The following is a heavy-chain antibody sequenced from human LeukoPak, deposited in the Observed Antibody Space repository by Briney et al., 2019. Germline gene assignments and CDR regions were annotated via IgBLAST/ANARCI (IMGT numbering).Heavy chain of an antibody. CDR2: ISYSGST. Sequence: SETLSLTCTISGGSISSSNYYWGWIRQPPGKGLEWIGYISYSGSTYYNPSLKSRVTISVDTSKNQFSLTLTSVTAADTAVYYCARDRSVGVLPAPPFDFWGQGTLVTVSS. D-gene: IGHD6-6*01. CDR1: GGSISSSNYY. J-gene: IGHJ4*02. CDR3: ARDRSVGVLPAPPFDF. V-gene: IGHV4-39*07.